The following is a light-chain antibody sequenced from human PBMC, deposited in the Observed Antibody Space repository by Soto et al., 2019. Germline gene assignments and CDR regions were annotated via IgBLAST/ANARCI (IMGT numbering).Light chain of an antibody. CDR2: EVG. J-gene: IGLJ1*01. CDR3: SSYTSSSTLPYV. CDR1: SSDVGGYNY. Sequence: QSALTQPASVSGSPGQSITISCTGTSSDVGGYNYVSWYQQHPGKAPKLMIYEVGNRPSGVSNRFSGSKSGNTASLTISGLQAEDEADYYCSSYTSSSTLPYVFGTGTKLTVL. V-gene: IGLV2-14*01.